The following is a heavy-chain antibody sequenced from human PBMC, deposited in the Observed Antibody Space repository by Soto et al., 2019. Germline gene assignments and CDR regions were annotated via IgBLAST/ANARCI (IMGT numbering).Heavy chain of an antibody. V-gene: IGHV1-46*01. J-gene: IGHJ4*02. CDR2: INPRIGST. CDR3: ARGFAYRDSTFWNYYCDY. D-gene: IGHD3-3*01. Sequence: QVQLVQSGAEAKKPGASVRVSCKALGYSLTSYYMHWVRQAPGQGLEWMGMINPRIGSTSYTQRFRDRVTRTRDTSTSTVYMELSSLRFEDTAVYYCARGFAYRDSTFWNYYCDYWGQGTLVTVSS. CDR1: GYSLTSYY.